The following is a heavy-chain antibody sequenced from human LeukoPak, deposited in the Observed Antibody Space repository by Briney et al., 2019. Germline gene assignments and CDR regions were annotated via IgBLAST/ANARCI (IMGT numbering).Heavy chain of an antibody. CDR3: ALSSDIVVVPAAKGYYYYYMDV. V-gene: IGHV1-69*05. CDR2: IIPISGTA. CDR1: GGTFSSYA. Sequence: ASVKVSCKASGGTFSSYAISWVRQAPGQGLEWMGGIIPISGTANYAQKFQGRVTITTDESTSTAYMELSSLRPEDTAVYYCALSSDIVVVPAAKGYYYYYMDVWGKGTTVTVSS. D-gene: IGHD2-2*01. J-gene: IGHJ6*03.